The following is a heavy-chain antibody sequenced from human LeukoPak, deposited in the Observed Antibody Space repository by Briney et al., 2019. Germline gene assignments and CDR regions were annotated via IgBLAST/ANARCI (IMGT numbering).Heavy chain of an antibody. V-gene: IGHV4-39*01. CDR2: IYYSGST. CDR3: ARAGSVGHLDIDY. J-gene: IGHJ4*02. CDR1: GGSISSSSYY. D-gene: IGHD3-16*01. Sequence: SETLSLTCTVSGGSISSSSYYWGWIRQPPGKGLGWIGSIYYSGSTYYNPSLKSRVTISVDTSKNQFSLKLSSVTAADTAVYYCARAGSVGHLDIDYWGQGTLVTVSS.